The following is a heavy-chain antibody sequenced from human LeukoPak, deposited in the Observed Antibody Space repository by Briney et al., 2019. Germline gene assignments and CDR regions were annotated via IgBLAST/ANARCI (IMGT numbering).Heavy chain of an antibody. V-gene: IGHV1-46*01. CDR2: INPTGGST. CDR3: ARDNSVGDNAWWFDP. CDR1: GYTFTGHY. J-gene: IGHJ5*02. D-gene: IGHD1-26*01. Sequence: ASVKVSCKASGYTFTGHYMHWVRLAPGQGLEWMGLINPTGGSTGYAQKFQGRVTMTRDMSTSTDYMELSSLRSEDTAIYYCARDNSVGDNAWWFDPWGQGTLVTVSS.